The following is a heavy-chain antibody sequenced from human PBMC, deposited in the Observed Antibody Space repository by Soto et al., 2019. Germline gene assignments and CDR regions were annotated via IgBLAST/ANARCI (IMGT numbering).Heavy chain of an antibody. CDR2: INHSGST. Sequence: PSETLSLTCAVYGGSFSGYYWTWIRQPPGTGLEWIGEINHSGSTNYNPSLKSRVTISVDTSKNQFSLKLTSVTAADTAVYYCARAYYDRSGYAVDPWGQGTLVTVSS. J-gene: IGHJ5*02. V-gene: IGHV4-34*01. CDR1: GGSFSGYY. CDR3: ARAYYDRSGYAVDP. D-gene: IGHD3-22*01.